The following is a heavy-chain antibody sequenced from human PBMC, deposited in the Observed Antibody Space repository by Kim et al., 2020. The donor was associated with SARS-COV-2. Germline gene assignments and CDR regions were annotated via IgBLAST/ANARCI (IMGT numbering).Heavy chain of an antibody. Sequence: GGSLRLSCAASGFTFSSYAMSWVRQAPGKGLEWVSGIRDSGGSTKYADSVKGRFSISRDNSKNTVYLQMDSLRAEDTAIYYCAKVTSGSSGWFEDFELWGQGTLVTVSS. J-gene: IGHJ1*01. D-gene: IGHD3-10*01. CDR2: IRDSGGST. CDR1: GFTFSSYA. V-gene: IGHV3-23*01. CDR3: AKVTSGSSGWFEDFEL.